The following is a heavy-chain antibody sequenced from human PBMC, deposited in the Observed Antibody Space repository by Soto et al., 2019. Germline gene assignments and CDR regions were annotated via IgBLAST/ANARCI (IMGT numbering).Heavy chain of an antibody. D-gene: IGHD3-22*01. J-gene: IGHJ4*02. CDR1: GFTLSNAW. CDR3: TTDASYYDSRGYYGLFDF. V-gene: IGHV3-15*01. Sequence: SLRLSCAASGFTLSNAWMSSVRQAAGKGLEWVGRIKSKIDGETREYAAPVKGRFSISGDESKNTLYLQMNSLKTEDTAVYYCTTDASYYDSRGYYGLFDFWCQGTLVTVSS. CDR2: IKSKIDGETR.